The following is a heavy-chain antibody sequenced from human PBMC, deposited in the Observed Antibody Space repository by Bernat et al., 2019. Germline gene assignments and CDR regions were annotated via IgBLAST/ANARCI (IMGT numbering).Heavy chain of an antibody. D-gene: IGHD1-1*01. CDR2: IYHSVST. J-gene: IGHJ4*02. V-gene: IGHV4-34*01. CDR3: AGGLNHGTTDY. Sequence: QVQLQQWGAGLLKPSETLSLTCAVYGGSFSGYYWSWIRQPPGKGLEWIGEIYHSVSTNYKSSHKRRVTKSVDTTKNQFSMKLSSVTAADTAVYYCAGGLNHGTTDYWGQGTLVTVSS. CDR1: GGSFSGYY.